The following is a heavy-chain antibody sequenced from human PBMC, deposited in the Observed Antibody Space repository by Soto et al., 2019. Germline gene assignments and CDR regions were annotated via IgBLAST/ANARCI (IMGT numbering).Heavy chain of an antibody. CDR1: GGSINSDEFY. V-gene: IGHV4-31*03. J-gene: IGHJ5*02. CDR3: ARMGLHLGELSRNWFDP. CDR2: IYSSGRT. D-gene: IGHD3-16*02. Sequence: QVQLQESGPGLVKPSQTLSLTCSLSGGSINSDEFYWTWIRQSPGKGLEWIGYIYSSGRTHYNTSLKSRINISLDTSNNLLSLRLSSVTAADTAVYYCARMGLHLGELSRNWFDPWGRGTLVTVSS.